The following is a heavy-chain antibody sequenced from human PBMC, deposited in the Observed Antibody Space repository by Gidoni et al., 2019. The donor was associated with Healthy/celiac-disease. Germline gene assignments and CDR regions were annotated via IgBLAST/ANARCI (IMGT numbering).Heavy chain of an antibody. CDR2: IYHSGST. V-gene: IGHV4-30-2*01. D-gene: IGHD3-16*02. CDR3: ARVAASACINYRYGKFDP. J-gene: IGHJ5*02. CDR1: GGSIRSGGYS. Sequence: QMQLQEYGSGLVKPAQTLYLTCAVSGGSIRSGGYSWGWIRQPPGKVLEWIGYIYHSGSTSYNPSLKSRVTISVDRSQTQFSLKLSSVTAADTAVYYCARVAASACINYRYGKFDPWGQGTLVTVSS.